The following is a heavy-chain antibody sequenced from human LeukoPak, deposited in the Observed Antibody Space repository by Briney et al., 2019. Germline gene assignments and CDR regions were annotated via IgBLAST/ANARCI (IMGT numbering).Heavy chain of an antibody. V-gene: IGHV1-2*02. CDR1: GYSFTGYY. CDR3: ARVQYSSSSSFDH. CDR2: INPNSGGT. D-gene: IGHD6-6*01. J-gene: IGHJ4*02. Sequence: ASVKVSCKASGYSFTGYYMHWVRQAPGQGLEWMGWINPNSGGTNYAQKFQGRVTMTTDTSTSTAYMELRSLRSDDTAVYYCARVQYSSSSSFDHWGQGTLVTVSS.